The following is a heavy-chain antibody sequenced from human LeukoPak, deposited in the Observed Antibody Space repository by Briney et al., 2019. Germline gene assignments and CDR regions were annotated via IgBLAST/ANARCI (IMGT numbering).Heavy chain of an antibody. J-gene: IGHJ4*02. D-gene: IGHD1-14*01. CDR2: INSDGSST. V-gene: IGHV3-74*01. Sequence: GGSLRLSCAASGFTFSSYWMHWVRQAPGKGLVWVPRINSDGSSTSYADSVKGRFTISRDNAKNTLYLRMKSLRAEDTAVYYCARDTFETGTTGDWGQGTLVTVSS. CDR1: GFTFSSYW. CDR3: ARDTFETGTTGD.